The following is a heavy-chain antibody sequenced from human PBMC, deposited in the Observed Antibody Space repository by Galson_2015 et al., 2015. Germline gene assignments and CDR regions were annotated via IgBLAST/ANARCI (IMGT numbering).Heavy chain of an antibody. D-gene: IGHD4-17*01. CDR3: ASAKGLPHDYGDYRGNWFDP. CDR1: GGSISSYY. J-gene: IGHJ5*02. V-gene: IGHV4-59*01. Sequence: SETLSLTCTVSGGSISSYYWSWIRQPPGKGLEWIGYTYYSGSTNYNPSLKSRVTISVDTSKNQFSLKLSSVTAADTAVYYCASAKGLPHDYGDYRGNWFDPWGQGTLVTVSS. CDR2: TYYSGST.